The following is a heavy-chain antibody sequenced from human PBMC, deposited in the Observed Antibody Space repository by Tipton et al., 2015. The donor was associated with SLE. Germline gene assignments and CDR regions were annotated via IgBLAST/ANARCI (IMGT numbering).Heavy chain of an antibody. J-gene: IGHJ6*03. V-gene: IGHV4-31*02. CDR2: IYYSGST. CDR1: GGSISSGGYY. CDR3: AREGCSSTSCYGYYYMDV. Sequence: LRLSCTVSGGSISSGGYYWSWIRQHPGKGLEWIGYIYYSGSTYYNPSLKSRVTISVDTSKNQFSLKLSSVTAADTAVYYCAREGCSSTSCYGYYYMDVWGQGTTVTVSS. D-gene: IGHD2-2*01.